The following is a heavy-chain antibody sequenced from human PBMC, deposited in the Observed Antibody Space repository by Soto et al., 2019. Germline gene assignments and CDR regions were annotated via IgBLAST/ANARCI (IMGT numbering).Heavy chain of an antibody. CDR2: IYYSGST. Sequence: SETLSLTCTVSGGSISSSSYYWGWIRQPPGKGLEWIGSIYYSGSTYYNPSLKSRVTISVDTSKNQFSLKLSSVTAADTAVYYCARVIRPLISYFDYWGQGTLVTVSS. D-gene: IGHD2-15*01. CDR3: ARVIRPLISYFDY. CDR1: GGSISSSSYY. J-gene: IGHJ4*02. V-gene: IGHV4-39*07.